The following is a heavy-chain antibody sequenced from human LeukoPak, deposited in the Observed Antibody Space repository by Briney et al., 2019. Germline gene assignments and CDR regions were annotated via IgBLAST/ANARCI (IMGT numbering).Heavy chain of an antibody. J-gene: IGHJ4*02. Sequence: SETLSLTCTVSGGSINSDYWSWIRQPPGKGLEWIGYVYYSGSTNYNPSLKSRVTISVDTSKNQFSVRLRSVTAADTAVYYCAREYGCWYYFDYWGQGTLVTVSS. D-gene: IGHD4-17*01. CDR2: VYYSGST. V-gene: IGHV4-59*01. CDR3: AREYGCWYYFDY. CDR1: GGSINSDY.